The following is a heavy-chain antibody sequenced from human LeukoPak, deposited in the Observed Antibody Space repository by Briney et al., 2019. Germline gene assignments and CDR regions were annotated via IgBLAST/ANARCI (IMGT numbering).Heavy chain of an antibody. J-gene: IGHJ3*02. CDR3: ARVGLGITIFGVVKNASDI. D-gene: IGHD3-3*01. Sequence: GGSLRLSCAASGFTFSSYWMSWVRQAPGKGLEWVANIKQDGSEKYYVDSVKGRFTISRDNAKNSLYLQMNSLRAEDTAVYYCARVGLGITIFGVVKNASDIWGQGTMVTVSS. CDR2: IKQDGSEK. V-gene: IGHV3-7*01. CDR1: GFTFSSYW.